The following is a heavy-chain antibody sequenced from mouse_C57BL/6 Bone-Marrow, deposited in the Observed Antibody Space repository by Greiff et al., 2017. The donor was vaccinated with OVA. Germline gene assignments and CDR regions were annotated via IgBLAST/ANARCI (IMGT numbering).Heavy chain of an antibody. CDR1: GFSLTSYG. V-gene: IGHV2-2*01. D-gene: IGHD2-3*01. J-gene: IGHJ1*03. Sequence: QVQLQQSGPGLVQPSQSLSITCTVSGFSLTSYGVHWVRQSPGKGLEWLGVIWSGGSTDYNAAFISRLSISKDNSKSQVFFKMNSLQADDTAIYYCARMGNDGYPYWYFDVWGTGTTVTVSS. CDR2: IWSGGST. CDR3: ARMGNDGYPYWYFDV.